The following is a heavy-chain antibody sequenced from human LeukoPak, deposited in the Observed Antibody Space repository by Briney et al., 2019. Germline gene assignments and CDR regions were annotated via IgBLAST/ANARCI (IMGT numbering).Heavy chain of an antibody. D-gene: IGHD6-19*01. J-gene: IGHJ1*01. CDR2: ISGSGGST. V-gene: IGHV3-23*01. CDR3: AKSKMSQWNFKP. CDR1: GLSFSNYA. Sequence: GGSLRLSCTASGLSFSNYAMTWVRQAPGKGLEWVSAISGSGGSTYYADSVKGRFTISRDNSKNTLYLQMNSLRAEDTAVYYCAKSKMSQWNFKPWGKGTLVTVSS.